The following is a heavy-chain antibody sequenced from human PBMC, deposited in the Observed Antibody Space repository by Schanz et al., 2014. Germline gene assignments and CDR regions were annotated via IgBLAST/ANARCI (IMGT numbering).Heavy chain of an antibody. J-gene: IGHJ4*02. CDR1: GFSFSDYG. D-gene: IGHD3-9*01. V-gene: IGHV3-21*06. Sequence: EVQLVESGGGLVQPGGSLRLSCAASGFSFSDYGMHWVRQAPGRGLEWVSSISRSSGRIYYSDSVKGRFTISRDNAKNLVYLQMNSLRAEDTAVYYCARVRYDILTDYYTEYYFDSWGQGTLVAVSS. CDR2: ISRSSGRI. CDR3: ARVRYDILTDYYTEYYFDS.